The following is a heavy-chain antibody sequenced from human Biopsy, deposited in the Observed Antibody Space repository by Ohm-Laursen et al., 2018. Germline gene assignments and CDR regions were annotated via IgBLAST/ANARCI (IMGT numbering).Heavy chain of an antibody. CDR1: GDSISNDY. CDR3: ARGTGKYYVYGAFDI. J-gene: IGHJ3*02. CDR2: IHTSGST. Sequence: WQTLSLTCAVSGDSISNDYWSWIRQSAGQGLEWIGRIHTSGSTNHNLSLKSRVTMSVDTSKNQFSLKLRSVTAADAAVYYCARGTGKYYVYGAFDIWGQGTMVTVSS. D-gene: IGHD3/OR15-3a*01. V-gene: IGHV4-4*07.